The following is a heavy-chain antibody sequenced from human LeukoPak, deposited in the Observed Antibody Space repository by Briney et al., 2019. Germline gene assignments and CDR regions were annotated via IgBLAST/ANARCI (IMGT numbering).Heavy chain of an antibody. CDR3: ARERRPYGQWLVHLYFDL. V-gene: IGHV4-59*01. Sequence: WETLSLTCTVSGGSISSYYWSWIRQPPGKGLEWIGYIYYSGSTNYNPSLKSRVTISVDTSKNQFSLKLSSVTAADTAVYYCARERRPYGQWLVHLYFDLWGRGTL. D-gene: IGHD6-19*01. CDR2: IYYSGST. CDR1: GGSISSYY. J-gene: IGHJ2*01.